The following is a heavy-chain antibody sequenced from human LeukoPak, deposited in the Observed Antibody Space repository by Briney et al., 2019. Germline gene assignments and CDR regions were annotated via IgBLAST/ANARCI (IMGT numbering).Heavy chain of an antibody. V-gene: IGHV3-7*03. CDR3: ARVVDHDYGDYYLDY. D-gene: IGHD4-17*01. J-gene: IGHJ4*02. CDR2: IKQDGSEK. Sequence: GSLRLSCAASGFTFSSYSMNWVRQAPGKGLEWVANIKQDGSEKYYVDSVKGRLTISRDNSKNTLYLQMNSLRAEDTAVYYCARVVDHDYGDYYLDYWGQGTLVTVSS. CDR1: GFTFSSYS.